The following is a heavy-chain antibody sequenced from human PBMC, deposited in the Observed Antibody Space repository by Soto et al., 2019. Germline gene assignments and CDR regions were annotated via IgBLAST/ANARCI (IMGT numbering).Heavy chain of an antibody. CDR3: AKEGISGMDV. D-gene: IGHD3-10*01. Sequence: GGSLRLSCAASGFTFDDYTMHWVRQAPGKGLEWVSLISWDGGSTYYADSVKGRFTISRDNGKNSLYLQMNSLRTEDTALYYCAKEGISGMDVWGQGTTVTVSS. V-gene: IGHV3-43*01. CDR2: ISWDGGST. J-gene: IGHJ6*02. CDR1: GFTFDDYT.